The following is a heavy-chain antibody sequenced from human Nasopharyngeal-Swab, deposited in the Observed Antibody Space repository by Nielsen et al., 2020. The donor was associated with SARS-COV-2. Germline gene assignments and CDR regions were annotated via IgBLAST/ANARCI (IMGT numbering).Heavy chain of an antibody. D-gene: IGHD3-16*01. CDR3: ARDLDYIWGTGRYFDY. CDR1: GYTFTSYA. CDR2: INTNTGDP. J-gene: IGHJ4*02. Sequence: ASVKVSCKASGYTFTSYAMNWVRQAPGQGLEWMGWINTNTGDPTYAQGFTGRFVFSLDTSVSTAYLQISSLKAEDTAVYYCARDLDYIWGTGRYFDYWGQGTLVTVSS. V-gene: IGHV7-4-1*02.